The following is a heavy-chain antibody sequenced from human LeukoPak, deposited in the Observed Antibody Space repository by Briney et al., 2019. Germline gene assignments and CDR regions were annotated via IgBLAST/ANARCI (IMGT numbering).Heavy chain of an antibody. Sequence: VASVKVSCKASGGTFSSYAISWVRQAPGQGLEWMGGIIPIFGTANYAQKFQGRVTITTDESTSTAYMELSSLRSEDTAVYYCARDLYYDSSGYYSDWGQGTLVTVSS. J-gene: IGHJ4*02. V-gene: IGHV1-69*05. D-gene: IGHD3-22*01. CDR3: ARDLYYDSSGYYSD. CDR1: GGTFSSYA. CDR2: IIPIFGTA.